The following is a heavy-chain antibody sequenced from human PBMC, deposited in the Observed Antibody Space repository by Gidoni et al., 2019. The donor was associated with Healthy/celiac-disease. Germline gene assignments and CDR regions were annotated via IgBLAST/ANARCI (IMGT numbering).Heavy chain of an antibody. D-gene: IGHD2-2*01. J-gene: IGHJ5*02. CDR3: ARGYCSSTSCYGWFDP. V-gene: IGHV3-21*01. CDR1: GFTFSSYS. Sequence: EVQLVESGGGLVKPGGSLRPCCAASGFTFSSYSMNWVRLAPGKGLELVSTISISSSYISYADSVKCRFTISRDNAKNSLYLQMNSLRAEDTAVYYCARGYCSSTSCYGWFDPWGQGTLVTVSS. CDR2: ISISSSYI.